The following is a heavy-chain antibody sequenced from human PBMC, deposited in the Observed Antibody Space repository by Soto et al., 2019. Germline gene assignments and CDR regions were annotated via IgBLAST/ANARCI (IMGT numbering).Heavy chain of an antibody. CDR1: DGSISSYY. D-gene: IGHD2-15*01. CDR3: AIDLVDCSGGSCTRHDAFDI. Sequence: SETQSDTSTVSDGSISSYYWSWIRKPTRKGLEWIGYIYYSGSTNYNPSLKSRVTISVDTSKNQFSLKLSSVTAADTAVYYCAIDLVDCSGGSCTRHDAFDIWGQRTIVTVSS. J-gene: IGHJ3*02. CDR2: IYYSGST. V-gene: IGHV4-59*01.